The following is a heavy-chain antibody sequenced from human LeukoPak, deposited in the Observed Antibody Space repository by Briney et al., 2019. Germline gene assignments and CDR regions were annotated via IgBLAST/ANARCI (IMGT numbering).Heavy chain of an antibody. J-gene: IGHJ4*02. Sequence: GGALRLSCAVSGFTLTNHGVSWVRQAPGKGLEWVSIITGTGGKYYGDTVKGRFVLSRDNSKNTVYMQMSSLRAEDTATYYCAKDYCRDGNCPFPFLDSWGQGTQVTVSS. D-gene: IGHD2-15*01. V-gene: IGHV3-23*01. CDR2: ITGTGGK. CDR3: AKDYCRDGNCPFPFLDS. CDR1: GFTLTNHG.